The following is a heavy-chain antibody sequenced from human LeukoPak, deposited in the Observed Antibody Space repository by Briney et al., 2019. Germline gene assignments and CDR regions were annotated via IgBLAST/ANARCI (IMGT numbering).Heavy chain of an antibody. CDR1: GGTFSSYA. V-gene: IGHV1-69*13. CDR2: IIPIFGTA. Sequence: ASVKVSCKASGGTFSSYAISWVRQAPGQGLEWMGGIIPIFGTANYAQKFQGRVTITADESTSTAYMELSSLRSEDTALYYCAKDSGYSYGSFFDYWGQGTLVTVSS. CDR3: AKDSGYSYGSFFDY. D-gene: IGHD5-18*01. J-gene: IGHJ4*02.